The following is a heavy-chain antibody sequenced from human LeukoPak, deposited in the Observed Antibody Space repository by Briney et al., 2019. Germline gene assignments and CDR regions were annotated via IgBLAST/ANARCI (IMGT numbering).Heavy chain of an antibody. CDR2: ITSNAAST. CDR3: AKDYIRRAWD. D-gene: IGHD7-27*01. CDR1: GFTFSSYA. J-gene: IGHJ4*02. V-gene: IGHV3-23*01. Sequence: GGSLRLSCAASGFTFSSYAMSWVRQAPGKGLEWISTITSNAASTFYADSVKGRFTITRDNSKNTLYLQMYNLRAEDTALYYCAKDYIRRAWDWGQGSLVTVSS.